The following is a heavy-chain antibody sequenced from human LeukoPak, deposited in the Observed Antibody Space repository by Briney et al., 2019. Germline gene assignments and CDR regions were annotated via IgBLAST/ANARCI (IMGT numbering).Heavy chain of an antibody. J-gene: IGHJ4*02. Sequence: PGGSLRLSCSASGFTFSSYAMHWVRQAPGKGLEYVSAISSNGGSTYYADSVKGRFTISRDNSKNTLYLQMSSLRAEDTAVYYCVRYGDSYYFDYWGQGTLVTVSS. V-gene: IGHV3-64D*06. CDR2: ISSNGGST. CDR1: GFTFSSYA. CDR3: VRYGDSYYFDY. D-gene: IGHD4-17*01.